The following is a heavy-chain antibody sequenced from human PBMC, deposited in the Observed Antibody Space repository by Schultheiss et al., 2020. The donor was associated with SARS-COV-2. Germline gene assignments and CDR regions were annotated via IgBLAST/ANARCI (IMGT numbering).Heavy chain of an antibody. CDR2: IGSAGDT. CDR1: GFTFSSYS. V-gene: IGHV3-NL1*01. CDR3: ARGYFWNGYANMNV. Sequence: GGSLRLSCAASGFTFSSYSMNWVRQAPGKGLEWVSGIGSAGDTDYLPSVKGRFTISRDNSKNTLYLQMNSLRAEDTAVYYCARGYFWNGYANMNVWGKGTTVTVSS. J-gene: IGHJ6*03. D-gene: IGHD3-3*01.